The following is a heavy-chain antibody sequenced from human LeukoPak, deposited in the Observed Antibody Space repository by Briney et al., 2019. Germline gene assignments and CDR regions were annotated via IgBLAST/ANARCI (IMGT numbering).Heavy chain of an antibody. CDR1: GFTFNIYW. V-gene: IGHV3-7*04. J-gene: IGHJ5*02. Sequence: GGSLRLSCAASGFTFNIYWMSWVRQAPGKGLEWVANIKQDGSETYSVDSVKGRSTISRDNAQSSLYLQMNSLRAEDTAVYYCARGTSHSPNWFDPWGQGTLVTVSS. CDR3: ARGTSHSPNWFDP. CDR2: IKQDGSET. D-gene: IGHD2-2*01.